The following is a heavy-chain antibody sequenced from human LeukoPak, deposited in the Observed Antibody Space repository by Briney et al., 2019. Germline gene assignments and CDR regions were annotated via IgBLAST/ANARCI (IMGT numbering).Heavy chain of an antibody. V-gene: IGHV3-21*01. CDR3: ARDRLVRGIVVGYDY. CDR1: GFTFSSYS. CDR2: ISSSSSYI. Sequence: GGSLRLSCAASGFTFSSYSMNWVRQAPGKGLEWVSSISSSSSYIYYADSVKGRFTISRDNAKNSLYLQMNSLRAEDTAVYYCARDRLVRGIVVGYDYWGQGTLATVSS. D-gene: IGHD3-22*01. J-gene: IGHJ4*02.